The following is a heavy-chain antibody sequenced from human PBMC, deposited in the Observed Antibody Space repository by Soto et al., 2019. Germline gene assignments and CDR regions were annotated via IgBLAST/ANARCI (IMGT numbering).Heavy chain of an antibody. CDR1: GFTFGDYA. J-gene: IGHJ4*02. Sequence: GGSLRLSCTASGFTFGDYAMSWFRQAPGKGLEWVGFIRSKAYSGTTEYAASVKGRFTISRDDSKSIAYLQMNSLKTEDTAVYYCTRAWYYDSSGYSYYFDYWGQGTLVTVSS. D-gene: IGHD3-22*01. V-gene: IGHV3-49*03. CDR2: IRSKAYSGTT. CDR3: TRAWYYDSSGYSYYFDY.